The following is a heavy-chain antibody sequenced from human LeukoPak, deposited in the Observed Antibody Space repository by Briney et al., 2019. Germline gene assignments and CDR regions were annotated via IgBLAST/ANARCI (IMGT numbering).Heavy chain of an antibody. CDR2: IKQDGSGK. CDR3: ARDIVVVPAAMEGLHYYYYYYMDV. J-gene: IGHJ6*03. Sequence: GGSLRLSCAASGVTFSSYWMSWVRQAPGKGLEWVANIKQDGSGKYYVESVKGRFTISRDNAKNSLYLQLNSLRAEDTAVFYCARDIVVVPAAMEGLHYYYYYYMDVWGKGTTVTVSS. V-gene: IGHV3-7*01. CDR1: GVTFSSYW. D-gene: IGHD2-2*01.